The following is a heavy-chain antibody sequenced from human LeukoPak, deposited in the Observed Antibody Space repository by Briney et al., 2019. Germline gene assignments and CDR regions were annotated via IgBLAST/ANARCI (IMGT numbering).Heavy chain of an antibody. CDR2: IYYSGST. CDR1: GGSISSGDYY. CDR3: ARVARYDKGPNSYYFDY. D-gene: IGHD3-22*01. J-gene: IGHJ4*02. Sequence: SQTLSLTCTVSGGSISSGDYYWSWIRQPPGKGLEWIVYIYYSGSTYYNPSLKSRVTISVDTSKNQFSLKLSSVTAADTAVYYCARVARYDKGPNSYYFDYWGQGTLVTVSS. V-gene: IGHV4-30-4*01.